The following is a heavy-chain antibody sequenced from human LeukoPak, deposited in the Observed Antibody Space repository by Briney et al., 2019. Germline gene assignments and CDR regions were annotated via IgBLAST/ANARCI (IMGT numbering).Heavy chain of an antibody. CDR2: INHSGST. D-gene: IGHD6-6*01. CDR3: ARSFLGSSSLDY. V-gene: IGHV4-34*01. J-gene: IGHJ4*02. CDR1: GGSFSGYY. Sequence: SETLSLTCAVYGGSFSGYYWSWIRQPPGKGLEWIGEINHSGSTNYNPSLKSRVTISLDTSKYQFSLKLSSVTAADTAVYYCARSFLGSSSLDYWGQGTLVTVSS.